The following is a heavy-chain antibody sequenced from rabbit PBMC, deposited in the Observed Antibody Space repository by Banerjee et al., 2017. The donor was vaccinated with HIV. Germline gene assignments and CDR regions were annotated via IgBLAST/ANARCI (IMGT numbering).Heavy chain of an antibody. Sequence: QEQLEESGGDLVKPEGSLTLTCTASGFSFSNKYVMCWVRQAPGKGLGWIACINTSSGNTVYATWVKGRVSIARTSSAAVALQMSRLTAADAATYFCARDISGSGYYGLWGPGTLVTV. J-gene: IGHJ4*01. CDR1: GFSFSNKYV. CDR2: INTSSGNT. D-gene: IGHD1-1*01. V-gene: IGHV1S45*01. CDR3: ARDISGSGYYGL.